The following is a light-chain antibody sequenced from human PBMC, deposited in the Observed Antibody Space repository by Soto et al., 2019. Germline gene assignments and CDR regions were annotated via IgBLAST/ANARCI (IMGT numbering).Light chain of an antibody. J-gene: IGKJ2*01. CDR1: QSLLHSNGYNY. CDR2: LGS. Sequence: DIVMTQSPLSLPVTPGEPASISCRSSQSLLHSNGYNYLDWYVQKPGQSPQLLIYLGSNRASGVPDMFSGSGSGTDCTLKISRVEAEDVGVYYCMQALQTPYTFGQGTKIEIK. V-gene: IGKV2-28*01. CDR3: MQALQTPYT.